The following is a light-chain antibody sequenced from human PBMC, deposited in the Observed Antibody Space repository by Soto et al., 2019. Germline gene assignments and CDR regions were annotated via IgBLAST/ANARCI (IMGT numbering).Light chain of an antibody. V-gene: IGLV2-14*01. CDR2: DVS. Sequence: QSALTQPASVSGSPGQSITISCTGTSSDVGGYNYVSWYQQHPGKAPKLMIYDVSNRPSGVSNRFSGSKSGNTASLTISGLQAEDEADYYCSSYTSSSTYVFGTGTKRDRP. CDR1: SSDVGGYNY. CDR3: SSYTSSSTYV. J-gene: IGLJ1*01.